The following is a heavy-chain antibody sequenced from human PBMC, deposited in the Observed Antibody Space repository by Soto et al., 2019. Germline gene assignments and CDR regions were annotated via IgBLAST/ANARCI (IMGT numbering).Heavy chain of an antibody. CDR1: GGSIRSYY. J-gene: IGHJ3*02. V-gene: IGHV4-59*01. CDR2: IYYSGST. D-gene: IGHD1-7*01. Sequence: SETLSLTCTVSGGSIRSYYWSWIRQPPGKGLEWIGYIYYSGSTNYNPSLKSRVTISVDTSKNQFSLKLGSVTAADTAVYYCARNYGDAFDICGQGTMVTGSS. CDR3: ARNYGDAFDI.